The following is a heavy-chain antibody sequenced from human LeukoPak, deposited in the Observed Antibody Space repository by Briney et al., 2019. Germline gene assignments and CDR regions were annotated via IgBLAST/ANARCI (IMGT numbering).Heavy chain of an antibody. CDR2: INHSGST. CDR3: ARRRVVTASFDD. D-gene: IGHD2-21*02. V-gene: IGHV4-34*01. J-gene: IGHJ4*02. Sequence: SETLSLTCAVYGGSFSGYYWSWIRQPPGKGLEWIGEINHSGSTNYNPSLKSRVTISVDTSKNQFSLKLSSVTAADTAVYYCARRRVVTASFDDGGQGTLVTVSS. CDR1: GGSFSGYY.